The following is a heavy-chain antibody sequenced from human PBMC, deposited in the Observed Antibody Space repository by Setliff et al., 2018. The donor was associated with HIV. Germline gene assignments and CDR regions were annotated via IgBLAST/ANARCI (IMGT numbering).Heavy chain of an antibody. CDR2: INPNNGVA. CDR1: GFVVSGYY. V-gene: IGHV1-2*06. J-gene: IGHJ3*01. Sequence: RASVKVSCKAFGFVVSGYYMNWVRQAPGQGLEWMGRINPNNGVANYAETFQGRVTMTLDTSISTAYLELNRLTSDDTAVYYCARPRVFDSFDVWGQGTMVTVSS. CDR3: ARPRVFDSFDV.